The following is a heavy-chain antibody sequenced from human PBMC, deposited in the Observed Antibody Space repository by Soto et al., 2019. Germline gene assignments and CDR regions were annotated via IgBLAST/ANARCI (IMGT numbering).Heavy chain of an antibody. Sequence: ASVKVSCKASGYTFTSYGISWVRQAPGQGPEWMGWISAYNGNTNYAQKHQGRVTMTADTSTSTAYMELRSLRSDDTAVYYCALDDRSYSSGWYMDGMDVWGQGTTVSASS. D-gene: IGHD6-19*01. CDR3: ALDDRSYSSGWYMDGMDV. J-gene: IGHJ6*02. CDR2: ISAYNGNT. CDR1: GYTFTSYG. V-gene: IGHV1-18*01.